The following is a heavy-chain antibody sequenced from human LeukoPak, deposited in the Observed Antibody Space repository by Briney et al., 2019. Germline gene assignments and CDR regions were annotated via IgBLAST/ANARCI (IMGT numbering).Heavy chain of an antibody. CDR1: GFTFSTFG. CDR2: IQYDDSIE. Sequence: GGSLRLSCAASGFTFSTFGMNWVRQAPDKGLEWVAFIQYDDSIEYYADSVKGRFTISRDNSKNTLYLQMNSLRGDDTAVYYCAKDRGVVGSYDYWGHGTLVTVSS. CDR3: AKDRGVVGSYDY. V-gene: IGHV3-30*02. D-gene: IGHD3-10*01. J-gene: IGHJ4*01.